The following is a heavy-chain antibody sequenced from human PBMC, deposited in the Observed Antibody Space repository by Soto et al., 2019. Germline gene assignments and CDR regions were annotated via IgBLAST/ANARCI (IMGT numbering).Heavy chain of an antibody. Sequence: QVQLQESGPGLVTPSETLSLTCTVSGGSLNRNFWSWIRQPPAMGVEWLAYISFSGDTSYNPSHQRRLTLSLNTSNNQVSLNFTSVTAADPAVYYCARVLFGDDGFDVWGQGTLVTVSS. J-gene: IGHJ3*01. D-gene: IGHD4-17*01. CDR2: ISFSGDT. CDR3: ARVLFGDDGFDV. CDR1: GGSLNRNF. V-gene: IGHV4-59*01.